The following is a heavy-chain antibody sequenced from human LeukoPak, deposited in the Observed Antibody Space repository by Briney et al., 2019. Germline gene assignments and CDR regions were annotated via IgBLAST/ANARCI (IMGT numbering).Heavy chain of an antibody. D-gene: IGHD6-19*01. Sequence: PGGSLRLSCAASGFTFSSYGMHWVRQAPGKGLEWVAVISYDGSNKYYADSVKGRFTISRDNSKNTLYLQMNSLRAEDTAVYYCAKGFGSGWYRGGTVDYWGQGTLVTVSS. CDR1: GFTFSSYG. J-gene: IGHJ4*02. CDR3: AKGFGSGWYRGGTVDY. V-gene: IGHV3-30*18. CDR2: ISYDGSNK.